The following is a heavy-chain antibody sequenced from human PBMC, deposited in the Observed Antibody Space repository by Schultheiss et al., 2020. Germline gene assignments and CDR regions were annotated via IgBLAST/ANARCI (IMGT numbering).Heavy chain of an antibody. CDR1: GVTVSNNY. J-gene: IGHJ4*02. CDR2: ISGSGGST. D-gene: IGHD2-21*02. Sequence: GGSLRLSCAASGVTVSNNYMSWVRHAPGKGLEWVSAISGSGGSTYYADSVKGRFTISRDNSKNTLYLQMNSLRAEDTAVYYCAKGVVTANFDYWGQGTLVTVSS. V-gene: IGHV3-23*01. CDR3: AKGVVTANFDY.